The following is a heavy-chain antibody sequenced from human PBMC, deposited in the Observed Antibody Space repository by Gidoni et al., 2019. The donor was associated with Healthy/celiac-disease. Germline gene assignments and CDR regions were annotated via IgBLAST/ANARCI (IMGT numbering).Heavy chain of an antibody. CDR3: ARGFSSSWYVGAFDI. V-gene: IGHV3-64*01. CDR2: ISSNGGST. Sequence: EVQLVESGGGLVQPGGSLRLSCAASGFTFSSYAMHWVRQAPGKGLEYVSAISSNGGSTYYANSVKGRFTISRDNSKNTLYLQMGSLRAEDMAVYYCARGFSSSWYVGAFDIWGQGTMVTVSS. J-gene: IGHJ3*02. CDR1: GFTFSSYA. D-gene: IGHD6-13*01.